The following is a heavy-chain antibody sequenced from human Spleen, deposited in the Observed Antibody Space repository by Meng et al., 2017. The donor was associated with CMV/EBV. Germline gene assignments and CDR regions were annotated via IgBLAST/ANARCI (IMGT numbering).Heavy chain of an antibody. D-gene: IGHD1-26*01. J-gene: IGHJ6*01. CDR2: ISSTVTYV. V-gene: IGHV3-21*06. CDR3: ARDEEATSYYVGILYYYQGMDV. Sequence: GESLKISCAASGFSFNMYSINWVRQAPGKGLEWVSSISSTVTYVYYAHSVKGRFTISRDNAQNSLYLQMTSLRAEDTAVYYCARDEEATSYYVGILYYYQGMDVWGQGTTVTVSS. CDR1: GFSFNMYS.